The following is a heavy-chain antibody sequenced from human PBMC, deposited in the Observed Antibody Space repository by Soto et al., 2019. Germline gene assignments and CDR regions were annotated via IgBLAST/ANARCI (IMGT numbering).Heavy chain of an antibody. CDR1: GGTFNSYA. V-gene: IGHV1-69*13. Sequence: SVKVSCKASGGTFNSYAISWVRQAPGQGLEWMGGIIPIFGTTSYAQKFQGRVTITADESTSTAYMELSSLRSEDTAVYYCARDRVILRYFDWTNNWFDPWGQGTLVTVSS. D-gene: IGHD3-9*01. J-gene: IGHJ5*02. CDR3: ARDRVILRYFDWTNNWFDP. CDR2: IIPIFGTT.